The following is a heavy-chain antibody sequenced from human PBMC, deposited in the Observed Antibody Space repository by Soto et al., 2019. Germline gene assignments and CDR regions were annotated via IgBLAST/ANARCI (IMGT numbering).Heavy chain of an antibody. CDR1: GFTFSSYA. J-gene: IGHJ4*02. Sequence: GGSLRLSCAASGFTFSSYAMSWVRQAPGKGLEWVSAISGSGGSTYYADSVKGRFTISRDNSKNTLYLQMNSLRAEDTAVYYCAKRVVVPAASVLLFDYWGQGTLVTVSS. CDR2: ISGSGGST. D-gene: IGHD2-2*01. CDR3: AKRVVVPAASVLLFDY. V-gene: IGHV3-23*01.